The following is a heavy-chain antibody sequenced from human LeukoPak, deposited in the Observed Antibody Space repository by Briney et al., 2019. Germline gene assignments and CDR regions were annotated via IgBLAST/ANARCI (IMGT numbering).Heavy chain of an antibody. CDR3: ARVQYQLTCMDV. CDR2: ISSSSSYI. Sequence: KPGGSLRLSCAASGFTFSSYSMNWVRQAPGKGLEWVSSISSSSSYIYYADSVKGRFTISRDNAKNSLYLQMNSLRAEDTAVYYCARVQYQLTCMDVWGQGTTVTVSS. V-gene: IGHV3-21*01. D-gene: IGHD2-2*01. CDR1: GFTFSSYS. J-gene: IGHJ6*02.